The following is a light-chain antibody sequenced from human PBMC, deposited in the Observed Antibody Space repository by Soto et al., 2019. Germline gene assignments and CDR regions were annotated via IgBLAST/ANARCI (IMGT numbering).Light chain of an antibody. J-gene: IGKJ2*01. CDR3: QQRSNWPHT. V-gene: IGKV3D-20*02. Sequence: EIVLTQSPGTLSLSPGARATLSCRASQSVSTSSLAWYQQKGGQAPRLLIHGASSRATGIPDRFSGSGSGTDFTLTISRLEPEDFAVYYCQQRSNWPHTFGPGTKLEIK. CDR2: GAS. CDR1: QSVSTSS.